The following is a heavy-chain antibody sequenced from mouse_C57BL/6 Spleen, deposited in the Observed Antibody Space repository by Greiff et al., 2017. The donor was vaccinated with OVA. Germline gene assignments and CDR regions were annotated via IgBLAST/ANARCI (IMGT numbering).Heavy chain of an antibody. J-gene: IGHJ2*01. Sequence: QVQLQQSGAELVRPGTSVKLSCKASGYTFTSYWMHWVKQRPGQGLEWIGVIDPSDSYTNYNQKFKGKATLTVDTSSSTAYMQLSSLTSEDSAVYYCASPHYYGSEDYFDYWGQGTTLTVSS. CDR2: IDPSDSYT. D-gene: IGHD1-1*01. CDR3: ASPHYYGSEDYFDY. CDR1: GYTFTSYW. V-gene: IGHV1-59*01.